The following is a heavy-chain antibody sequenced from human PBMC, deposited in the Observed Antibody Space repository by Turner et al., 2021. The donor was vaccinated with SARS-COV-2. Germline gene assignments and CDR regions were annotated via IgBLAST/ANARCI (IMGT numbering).Heavy chain of an antibody. CDR3: ARDIVVFTRAFDI. CDR1: GFTLSNYW. Sequence: EVQLVESGGGLVQPGGSLRLSCAGSGFTLSNYWMSWVRQAPGKGLEWVASIKQDGSEKYYVDSVKGRFTISRDNAKNSLYLQMNSLRAEDTAVYYCARDIVVFTRAFDIWGQGTMVTVSS. V-gene: IGHV3-7*01. D-gene: IGHD3-22*01. J-gene: IGHJ3*02. CDR2: IKQDGSEK.